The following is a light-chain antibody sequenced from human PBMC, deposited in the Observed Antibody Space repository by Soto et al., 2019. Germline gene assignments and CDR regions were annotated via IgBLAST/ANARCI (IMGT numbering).Light chain of an antibody. Sequence: EIVLTQSTGTLSLSPGERATLSYRASQSVSSSYLAWYQQKPGQAPRLLIYGASSRATGIPDRFSASGSGTDFTLTISSLEPEDFAVYYCQQYGSSITFGPGTKVDIK. CDR2: GAS. V-gene: IGKV3-20*01. CDR1: QSVSSSY. J-gene: IGKJ3*01. CDR3: QQYGSSIT.